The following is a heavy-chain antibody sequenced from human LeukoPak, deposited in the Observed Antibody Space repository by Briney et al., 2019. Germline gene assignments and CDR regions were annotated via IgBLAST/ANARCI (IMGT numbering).Heavy chain of an antibody. J-gene: IGHJ4*02. V-gene: IGHV4-39*01. CDR2: IYYSGRT. CDR1: GGSISSSIYY. CDR3: ARHPYSSGWSHY. D-gene: IGHD6-19*01. Sequence: SETLSLTCTVSGGSISSSIYYWGWIRQPPGKGLEWIGSIYYSGRTYYNPSLKSRVTISVDTSKNQFSLKLSSVTAADTAVYYCARHPYSSGWSHYWGQGTLVTVSS.